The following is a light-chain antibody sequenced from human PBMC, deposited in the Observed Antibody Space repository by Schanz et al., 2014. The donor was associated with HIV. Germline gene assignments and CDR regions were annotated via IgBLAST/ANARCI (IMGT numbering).Light chain of an antibody. Sequence: EIVLTQSPDTLSLSPGERATLSCRASQTVSSSSLAWYQQKPGQSPRLLIYGASTRATGIPDRFSGSGSGTDFTLTISRLEPEDFAVYYCQQFGNSPLTFGQGTKVESK. V-gene: IGKV3-20*01. CDR1: QTVSSSS. J-gene: IGKJ1*01. CDR2: GAS. CDR3: QQFGNSPLT.